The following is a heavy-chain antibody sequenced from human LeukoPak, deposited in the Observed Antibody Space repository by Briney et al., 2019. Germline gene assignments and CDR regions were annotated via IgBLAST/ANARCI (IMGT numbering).Heavy chain of an antibody. Sequence: GRSLRLSCAASGFTFSSYAMHWVRQAPGKGLEWVAVISYDGSNKYYADSVKGRFTISRDNSKNTLYLQMNSLRAEDTAVYYCARGSEYYDILTGYYSGYFDLWGRGTLVTVSS. D-gene: IGHD3-9*01. CDR1: GFTFSSYA. CDR3: ARGSEYYDILTGYYSGYFDL. CDR2: ISYDGSNK. V-gene: IGHV3-30*04. J-gene: IGHJ2*01.